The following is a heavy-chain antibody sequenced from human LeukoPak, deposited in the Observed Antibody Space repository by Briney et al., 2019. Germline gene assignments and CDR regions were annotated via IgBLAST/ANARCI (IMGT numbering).Heavy chain of an antibody. Sequence: SETLSLTCTVSGGSISGYYWSWIRQPPGKGLEWIGYIFHSGSTIYNPSLKSRFTMSVDPSKNQFSLKRSSVTAADTAVYYCGRFFWTTSKRLDYWGQGTVVTVSS. CDR2: IFHSGST. CDR1: GGSISGYY. V-gene: IGHV4-59*08. D-gene: IGHD3/OR15-3a*01. CDR3: GRFFWTTSKRLDY. J-gene: IGHJ4*02.